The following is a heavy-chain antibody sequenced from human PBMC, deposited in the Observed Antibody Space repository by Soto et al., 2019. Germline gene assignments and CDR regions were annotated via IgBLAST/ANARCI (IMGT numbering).Heavy chain of an antibody. V-gene: IGHV4-31*03. D-gene: IGHD3-10*01. CDR2: IYYSGNT. Sequence: QVQLQESGPGLVKPSQTLSLTCTVSGGSINSGGYYWSWIRQRPGKGLGWIGYIYYSGNTYYDPSLPSRVTISVDTSEDQFSLKLNSVTAADTAVYYCTRYYYGSGSSNCFDPWGQVILVTVSS. CDR3: TRYYYGSGSSNCFDP. J-gene: IGHJ5*02. CDR1: GGSINSGGYY.